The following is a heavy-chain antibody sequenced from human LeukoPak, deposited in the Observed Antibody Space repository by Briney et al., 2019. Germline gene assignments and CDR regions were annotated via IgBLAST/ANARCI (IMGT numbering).Heavy chain of an antibody. Sequence: PGGSLRLSCAASGFTFSSYSMNWVRQAPGKGLEWVSSISSSSSYIYYADSVKGRFTISRDNAKNTLYLQMNSLRAEDTAVYYCARDRLIAAAGTEYNWFDPWGQGTLVTVSS. J-gene: IGHJ5*02. CDR3: ARDRLIAAAGTEYNWFDP. V-gene: IGHV3-21*01. CDR1: GFTFSSYS. CDR2: ISSSSSYI. D-gene: IGHD6-13*01.